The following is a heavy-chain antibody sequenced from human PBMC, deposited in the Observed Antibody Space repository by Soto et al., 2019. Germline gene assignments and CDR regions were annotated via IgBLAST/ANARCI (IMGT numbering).Heavy chain of an antibody. Sequence: KLSETLSLTCTVSGGSISSYYWSWIRQPPGKGLEWIGFIYYSGSTNYNPSLKSRVTISVDTFKNQFSLKLSSVTAADTAVYYCAGAYYDFWSGNIVDYWGQGTLVTVSS. D-gene: IGHD3-3*01. CDR2: IYYSGST. J-gene: IGHJ4*02. V-gene: IGHV4-59*08. CDR3: AGAYYDFWSGNIVDY. CDR1: GGSISSYY.